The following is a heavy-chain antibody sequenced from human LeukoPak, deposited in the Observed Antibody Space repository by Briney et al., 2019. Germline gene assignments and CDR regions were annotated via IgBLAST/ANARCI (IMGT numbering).Heavy chain of an antibody. D-gene: IGHD4-17*01. J-gene: IGHJ5*02. CDR3: ARQRRVDYGDP. V-gene: IGHV5-10-1*01. Sequence: GESLKISFKGSGYPFTSFRISWVRQIPGKGREWMGRIDPSDSYTDYSPSFQGHVTISADKSISTAYLQWSSLKASDTAMYYCARQRRVDYGDPWGQGTLVTVSS. CDR2: IDPSDSYT. CDR1: GYPFTSFR.